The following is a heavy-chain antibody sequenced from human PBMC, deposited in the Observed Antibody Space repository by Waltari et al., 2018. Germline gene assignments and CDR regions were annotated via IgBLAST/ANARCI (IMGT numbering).Heavy chain of an antibody. CDR1: GITFSNFP. V-gene: IGHV3-23*01. CDR3: ATPFYNWDDPLHS. CDR2: LTVGDDA. D-gene: IGHD1-20*01. Sequence: EVQLLESGGDLVQPGGSLRLSCAASGITFSNFPINWVRLAPGTGLEWVSALTVGDDAHYAASLRGRFTISRDSSKDTVHLQMNGLRVEDTAIYYCATPFYNWDDPLHSWGQGTPVTVSS. J-gene: IGHJ4*02.